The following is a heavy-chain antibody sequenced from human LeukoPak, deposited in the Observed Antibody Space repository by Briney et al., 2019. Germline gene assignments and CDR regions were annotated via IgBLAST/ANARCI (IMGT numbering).Heavy chain of an antibody. V-gene: IGHV3-53*05. CDR2: IYSGGST. Sequence: GGSLRLSCAASGFTVSSNYMSWVRQAPGKGLEWVSVIYSGGSTYYADSVKGRFTISRDNSKNTLYLQMNSLRAEDTAVYYCATPPGIVGATTSGYWGQGTLVTVSS. CDR1: GFTVSSNY. CDR3: ATPPGIVGATTSGY. J-gene: IGHJ4*02. D-gene: IGHD1-26*01.